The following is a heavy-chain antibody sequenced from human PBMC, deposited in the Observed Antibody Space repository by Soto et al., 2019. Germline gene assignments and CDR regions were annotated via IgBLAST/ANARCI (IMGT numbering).Heavy chain of an antibody. CDR3: AKGGVGSTSNAFDI. Sequence: LRLSCAASGFTFRSYGMHWVRQAPGKGLEWVTVISYDGSNKYYADSVKGRFTISRDNSKNTLYLQMHSLRPEDTALYYCAKGGVGSTSNAFDIWGQGTMVTVSS. CDR1: GFTFRSYG. J-gene: IGHJ3*02. CDR2: ISYDGSNK. D-gene: IGHD1-26*01. V-gene: IGHV3-30*18.